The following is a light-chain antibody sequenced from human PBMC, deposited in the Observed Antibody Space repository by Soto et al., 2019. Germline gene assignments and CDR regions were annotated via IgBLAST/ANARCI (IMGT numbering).Light chain of an antibody. CDR3: QQRSI. J-gene: IGKJ2*01. Sequence: EIVLTQSPATLSLSPGERATLSCRASQSVSSYLAWYQQKPGQAPRLLIYDASNRATGIPARFGGSGSGTDFTLTIRSLEPEDFAVYYCQQRSIFGQGTKLEIK. CDR1: QSVSSY. V-gene: IGKV3-11*01. CDR2: DAS.